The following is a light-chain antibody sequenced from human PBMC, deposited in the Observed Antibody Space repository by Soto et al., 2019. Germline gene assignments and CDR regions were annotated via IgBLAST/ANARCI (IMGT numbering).Light chain of an antibody. CDR2: RAD. V-gene: IGLV1-47*01. Sequence: QAVVTQPPSASGAPGQTVTISCSGRSSNIGSNYVYWYQQLPETAPRLLLYRADQRPSGIPDRFSGSKSGTSASLAISGLLSEDEADYYCAAWDDTLSGLVFGGGTKLTVL. J-gene: IGLJ2*01. CDR1: SSNIGSNY. CDR3: AAWDDTLSGLV.